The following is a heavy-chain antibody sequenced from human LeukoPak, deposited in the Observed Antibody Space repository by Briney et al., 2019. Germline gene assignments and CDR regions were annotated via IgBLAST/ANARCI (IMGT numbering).Heavy chain of an antibody. CDR2: IYYSGST. J-gene: IGHJ4*02. CDR1: GGSISSYY. CDR3: AREGGYSYGNIDY. V-gene: IGHV4-59*01. Sequence: SETLSLTCTVSGGSISSYYWSWIRQPPGKGLEWIGYIYYSGSTNYNPSLKSRVTISVDTSKNQFSLKLSSVTAADTAVYYCAREGGYSYGNIDYWGQGTLVTVSS. D-gene: IGHD5-18*01.